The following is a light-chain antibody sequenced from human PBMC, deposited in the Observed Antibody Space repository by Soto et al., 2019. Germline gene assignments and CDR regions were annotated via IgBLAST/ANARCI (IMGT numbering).Light chain of an antibody. J-gene: IGKJ4*01. CDR2: AAS. CDR3: QQSYSTPR. Sequence: VQRTPSPSSLSASLGVRGTITFRAFQGISNYLNWYQQKPGEAPKLLIYAASRLQSGVPSRFSGSGSGTDFTLTINTLQTEDIATYYCQQSYSTPRFGGGSKLDIK. V-gene: IGKV1-39*01. CDR1: QGISNY.